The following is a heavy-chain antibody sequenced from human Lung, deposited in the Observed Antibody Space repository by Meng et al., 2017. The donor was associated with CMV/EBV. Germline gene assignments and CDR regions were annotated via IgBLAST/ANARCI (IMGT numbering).Heavy chain of an antibody. V-gene: IGHV1-46*01. D-gene: IGHD6-13*01. CDR3: ARDRGYANSWYEEDY. Sequence: ASVKVSCKASGYPFTIYYMHWVRQAPGQGLEWMGIINPSAGGTSYAQKFRGRLTMTRDTSTSTVYMELSSLRSEDTAVYYCARDRGYANSWYEEDYWGQGXLVTVSS. J-gene: IGHJ4*02. CDR2: INPSAGGT. CDR1: GYPFTIYY.